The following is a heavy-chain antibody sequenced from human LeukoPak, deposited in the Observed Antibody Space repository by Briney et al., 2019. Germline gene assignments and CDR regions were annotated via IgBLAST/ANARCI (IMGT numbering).Heavy chain of an antibody. CDR2: IDNDGSGT. CDR1: GFTFSTYW. J-gene: IGHJ4*02. D-gene: IGHD3-3*02. CDR3: ARDGILGSHDC. Sequence: GGSLRLSCAASGFTFSTYWMHWVRQTPGKGLVWVSRIDNDGSGTTYADSVKGRFTISRDNARNTLYLQMNSLRVGDTALYYCARDGILGSHDCWGQGTLVTVSS. V-gene: IGHV3-74*01.